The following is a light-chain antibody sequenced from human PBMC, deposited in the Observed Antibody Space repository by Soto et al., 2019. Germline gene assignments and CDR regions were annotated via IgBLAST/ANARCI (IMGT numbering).Light chain of an antibody. V-gene: IGKV1-33*01. CDR3: QHYDNLPYT. J-gene: IGKJ2*01. Sequence: DIQMTQSPSSLSASVGDRVTITCQANHDISNYLNWYQQKPGKAPKLLIYDASNLETGVPSRFSGSGSGTHFTLTLSSLQPEDIATYYCQHYDNLPYTFGQGTKLEIE. CDR2: DAS. CDR1: HDISNY.